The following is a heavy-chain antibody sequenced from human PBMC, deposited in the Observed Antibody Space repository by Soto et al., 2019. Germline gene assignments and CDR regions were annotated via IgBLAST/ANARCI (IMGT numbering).Heavy chain of an antibody. V-gene: IGHV3-23*01. J-gene: IGHJ1*01. D-gene: IGHD2-15*01. Sequence: GGSLRLSCAASGFTFSSYAMSWVRQAPGKGLEWVSAISGSGGSTYYADSVKGRFTISRDNSKNTLYLQMNSLRAEDTAVYYCAKVPSIVVVVAATGYFQHWGQGTLVTVS. CDR2: ISGSGGST. CDR1: GFTFSSYA. CDR3: AKVPSIVVVVAATGYFQH.